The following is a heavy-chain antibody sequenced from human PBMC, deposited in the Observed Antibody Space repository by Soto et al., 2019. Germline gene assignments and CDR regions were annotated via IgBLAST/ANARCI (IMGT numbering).Heavy chain of an antibody. D-gene: IGHD3-10*01. J-gene: IGHJ4*02. V-gene: IGHV3-23*01. CDR1: GFTFSSYA. CDR3: AKLYYYGSGSHRYYFDY. CDR2: ISGSGGNT. Sequence: GGSLRLSCAASGFTFSSYAMSWVRQAPGKGLEWVSAISGSGGNTYYADSVKGRCTISRDNSKNTLYLQMNSLRAEDTAVYYCAKLYYYGSGSHRYYFDYWGQGALVTVSS.